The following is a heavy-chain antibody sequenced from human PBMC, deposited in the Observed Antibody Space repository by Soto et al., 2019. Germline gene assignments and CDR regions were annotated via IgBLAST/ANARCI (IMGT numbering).Heavy chain of an antibody. Sequence: QVQLVESGGGVVQPGRSLRLSCAASGFTFSSYGIHWVRQAPGKGLEWVAVISYDGSNKYYADSVKGRFTISRDNSKNTLYLQMNSLRAEDTAVYYCAKSSSPAYFDYWGQGTLVTVSS. CDR1: GFTFSSYG. CDR3: AKSSSPAYFDY. J-gene: IGHJ4*02. D-gene: IGHD6-6*01. CDR2: ISYDGSNK. V-gene: IGHV3-30*18.